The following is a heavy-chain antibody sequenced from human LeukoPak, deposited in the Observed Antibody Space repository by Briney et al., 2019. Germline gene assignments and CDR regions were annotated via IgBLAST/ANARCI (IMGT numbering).Heavy chain of an antibody. CDR3: ARRKAVAGTGSYFDY. CDR2: IYPGDSDT. D-gene: IGHD6-19*01. J-gene: IGHJ4*02. Sequence: GESLKISCKGSGYIFTIYWIGWVRQLPGKGLEWMGIIYPGDSDTRYSPSFQGQVTISADKSISTAYLQWSSLKASDTAMYYCARRKAVAGTGSYFDYWGQGTLVTVSS. V-gene: IGHV5-51*01. CDR1: GYIFTIYW.